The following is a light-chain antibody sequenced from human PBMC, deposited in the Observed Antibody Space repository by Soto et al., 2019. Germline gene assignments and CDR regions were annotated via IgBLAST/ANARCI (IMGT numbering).Light chain of an antibody. J-gene: IGKJ5*01. Sequence: EVVLTQSPAALSVSPGDTATLSCRASQSVVDNLAWYQQRPGQSPRLLIYRATSRATGVPARFSGSGSGTELTLTIRSLQSEDFAVYYCQQYDVCPPITFGQGTRLEFK. CDR3: QQYDVCPPIT. CDR2: RAT. V-gene: IGKV3-15*01. CDR1: QSVVDN.